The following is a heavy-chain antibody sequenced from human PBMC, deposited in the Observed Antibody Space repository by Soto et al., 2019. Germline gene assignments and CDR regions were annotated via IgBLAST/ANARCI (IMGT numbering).Heavy chain of an antibody. D-gene: IGHD2-2*01. CDR3: ARNLVGYQLRPIYYYYGLDV. Sequence: TLSLTCTVSGGSISSYYWSWIRQPPGKGLEWIGYIYYSGSTNYNPSLKSRVTISVDTTKNQFSLKLSSVTAADTAVYYCARNLVGYQLRPIYYYYGLDVWGQGTTVTVSS. CDR1: GGSISSYY. V-gene: IGHV4-59*01. CDR2: IYYSGST. J-gene: IGHJ6*01.